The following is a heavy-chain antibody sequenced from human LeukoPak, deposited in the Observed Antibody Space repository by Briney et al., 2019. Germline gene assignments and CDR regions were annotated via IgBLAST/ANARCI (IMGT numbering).Heavy chain of an antibody. CDR2: IYPGDSDT. D-gene: IGHD3-22*01. V-gene: IGHV5-51*01. CDR3: ASGPYYYASY. CDR1: GYSFTSYW. Sequence: GESLKISWKGSGYSFTSYWICWVRQIPGKGLEWMGIIYPGDSDTRYSPSFQGQVTISADKSISTAYLQWSSLKPSDTAMYYCASGPYYYASYWGQGTLVTVSS. J-gene: IGHJ4*02.